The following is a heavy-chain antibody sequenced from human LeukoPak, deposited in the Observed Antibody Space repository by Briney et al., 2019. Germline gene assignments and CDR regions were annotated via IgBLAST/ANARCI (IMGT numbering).Heavy chain of an antibody. CDR1: GFTFSDYY. Sequence: PGGSLRLSCAVSGFTFSDYYMSWIRQAPGKGLEWVSYISDSGSSRYYADSVKGRFTISRDNAKNLLYLQMNSLRAEDRAVYYCARAGYSSSWYADYWGQGTLVTVSS. V-gene: IGHV3-11*01. D-gene: IGHD6-13*01. CDR2: ISDSGSSR. J-gene: IGHJ4*02. CDR3: ARAGYSSSWYADY.